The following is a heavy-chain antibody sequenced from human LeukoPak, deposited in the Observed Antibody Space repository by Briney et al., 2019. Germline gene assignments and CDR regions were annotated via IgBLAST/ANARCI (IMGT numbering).Heavy chain of an antibody. CDR2: INGDGSST. D-gene: IGHD4-23*01. CDR1: GFTFSSYW. J-gene: IGHJ4*02. Sequence: QPGGSLRLSCAASGFTFSSYWMHWVRQAAGKGLVWVSRINGDGSSTSYADSVKGRFTISRDNARNTLYVQMNSLRDEDTAVYYCARGGKYFDFWGQGTLVTASS. V-gene: IGHV3-74*01. CDR3: ARGGKYFDF.